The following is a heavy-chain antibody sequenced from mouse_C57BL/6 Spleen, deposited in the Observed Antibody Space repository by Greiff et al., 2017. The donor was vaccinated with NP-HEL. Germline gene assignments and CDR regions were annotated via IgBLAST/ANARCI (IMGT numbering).Heavy chain of an antibody. J-gene: IGHJ4*01. CDR1: GYTFTSYW. V-gene: IGHV1-55*01. Sequence: VQLQQPGAELVKPGASVKMSCKASGYTFTSYWITWVKQRPGQGLEWIGDIYPGSGSTNYNEKFKSKATLTVDTSSSTAYMQLSSLTSEDSAVYYCARREGNYGGAMDYWGQGTSVTVSS. D-gene: IGHD2-1*01. CDR2: IYPGSGST. CDR3: ARREGNYGGAMDY.